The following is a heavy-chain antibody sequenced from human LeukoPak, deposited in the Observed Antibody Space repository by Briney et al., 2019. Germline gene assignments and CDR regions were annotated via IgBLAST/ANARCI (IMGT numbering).Heavy chain of an antibody. V-gene: IGHV3-7*03. CDR1: GFTFSSYW. CDR3: ARHSRGYSYGGAFDI. Sequence: GRSLRLSCAASGFTFSSYWMSWVRQAPGKGLEWVANIKQDGSEKYYVDSVKGRFTISRDNAKNSLYLQMNSLRAEDTAVYYCARHSRGYSYGGAFDIWGQGTMVTVSS. D-gene: IGHD5-18*01. CDR2: IKQDGSEK. J-gene: IGHJ3*02.